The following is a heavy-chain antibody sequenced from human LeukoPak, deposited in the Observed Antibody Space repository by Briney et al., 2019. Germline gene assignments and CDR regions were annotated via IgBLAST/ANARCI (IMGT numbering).Heavy chain of an antibody. V-gene: IGHV1-18*01. J-gene: IGHJ6*03. CDR3: ARDSFTGDDYYYYYMDV. CDR2: ISAYNGNT. CDR1: GYTFTSDG. D-gene: IGHD7-27*01. Sequence: GASVNVSCKASGYTFTSDGISWVRQASGQGLEWMGWISAYNGNTNYAQKLQGRVTMTTDTSTSTAYMELRSLRSDDTAVYYCARDSFTGDDYYYYYMDVWGKGTTVTVSS.